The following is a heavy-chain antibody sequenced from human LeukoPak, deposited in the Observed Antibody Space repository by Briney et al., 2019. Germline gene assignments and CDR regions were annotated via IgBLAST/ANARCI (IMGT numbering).Heavy chain of an antibody. V-gene: IGHV3-53*05. Sequence: GSLRLSCAASGFTVSSNYMSWVRQAPGKGLEWVSVIYSGGSTYYADSVKGRFTISRDNSKNTLYLQMNSLRAEDTAVYYCAKEFKAARAPRPPLYMTGPFDYWAQGPRVTVSS. CDR3: AKEFKAARAPRPPLYMTGPFDY. CDR2: IYSGGST. CDR1: GFTVSSNY. J-gene: IGHJ4*02. D-gene: IGHD6-6*01.